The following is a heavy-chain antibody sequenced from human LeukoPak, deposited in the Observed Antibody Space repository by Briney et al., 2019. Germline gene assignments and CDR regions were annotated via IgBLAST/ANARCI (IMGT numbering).Heavy chain of an antibody. D-gene: IGHD3-9*01. CDR1: GFTVSSNY. CDR3: GLGYYDILTGYSYYFDY. J-gene: IGHJ4*02. Sequence: GGSLRLSCAASGFTVSSNYMSWVRQAPGKGLEWVSVIYSGGSTYYADSVKGRFTISRDNSKNTLYLQMNSLRAEDTAVYCCGLGYYDILTGYSYYFDYWGQGTLVTVSS. V-gene: IGHV3-53*01. CDR2: IYSGGST.